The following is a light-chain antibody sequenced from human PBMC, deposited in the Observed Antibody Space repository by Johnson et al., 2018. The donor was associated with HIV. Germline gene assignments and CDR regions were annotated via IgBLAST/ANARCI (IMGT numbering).Light chain of an antibody. CDR3: GTCDSSLSNFV. V-gene: IGLV1-51*01. J-gene: IGLJ1*01. CDR1: SSNIENYY. Sequence: QAVLTQPPSVSAAPGQKVTISCSGSSSNIENYYVSWYQHHPGTAPKLLIYDNNKRPSGIPDRFSGSKSGTSATLGITGLQTGDEADYYCGTCDSSLSNFVFGIGTKVSVL. CDR2: DNN.